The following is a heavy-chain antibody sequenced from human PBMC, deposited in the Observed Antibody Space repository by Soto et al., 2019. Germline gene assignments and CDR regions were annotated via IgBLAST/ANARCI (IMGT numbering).Heavy chain of an antibody. J-gene: IGHJ6*02. V-gene: IGHV3-74*02. Sequence: EVQLAESGGGLVQPGGSLRLSCAASGFTFSTYWMHWVRQAPGKGLLWVSRLNPDGSRTDYADSVKGRVTISRDIAKNTLFLQMNSLRAEDTAVYYCARGGSGSYGDYYGMDVWGQGTTVTVSS. CDR1: GFTFSTYW. CDR3: ARGGSGSYGDYYGMDV. D-gene: IGHD1-26*01. CDR2: LNPDGSRT.